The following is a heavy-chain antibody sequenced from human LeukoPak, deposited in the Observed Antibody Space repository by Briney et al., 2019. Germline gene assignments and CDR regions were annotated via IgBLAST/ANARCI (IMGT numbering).Heavy chain of an antibody. CDR1: GFTFSSYW. J-gene: IGHJ4*02. D-gene: IGHD5-18*01. CDR2: MKQDGSDK. CDR3: GRGVTSDY. Sequence: GGSLRLSCAASGFTFSSYWMSWVRQAPGKGPEWVANMKQDGSDKYYVDSVKGRFTISRDNAKNSLYLQMNSLRAEDTAVYYCGRGVTSDYWGQGTLVTVSS. V-gene: IGHV3-7*03.